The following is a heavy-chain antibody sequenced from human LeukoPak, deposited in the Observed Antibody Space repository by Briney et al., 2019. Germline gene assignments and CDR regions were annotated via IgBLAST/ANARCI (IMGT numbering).Heavy chain of an antibody. V-gene: IGHV1-18*01. CDR3: ARRASSRGPFDP. J-gene: IGHJ5*02. Sequence: ASVKVSCKASGYTFTSYGISWVRQAPGQGLEWMGWISAYNGNTNYAQKLQGRVAMTTDTSTSTAYMELRSLRSDDTAVYYCARRASSRGPFDPWGQGTLVTVSS. CDR1: GYTFTSYG. D-gene: IGHD1-26*01. CDR2: ISAYNGNT.